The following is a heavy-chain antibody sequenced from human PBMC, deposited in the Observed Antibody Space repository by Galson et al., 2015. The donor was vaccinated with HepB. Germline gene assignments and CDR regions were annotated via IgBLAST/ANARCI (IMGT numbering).Heavy chain of an antibody. V-gene: IGHV1-69*13. J-gene: IGHJ5*02. CDR2: IIPMLGTT. Sequence: QSGAEVKKPGASVKVSCKASGGTFSSYAFNWVRQAPGQGLEWMGGIIPMLGTTTSAQRFQGRVTITEDELTNPAYMELSSLRSDDTAVYYCARFGGKLGYCSVGRCSNWFDPWGQGTLVTVSS. D-gene: IGHD2-15*01. CDR3: ARFGGKLGYCSVGRCSNWFDP. CDR1: GGTFSSYA.